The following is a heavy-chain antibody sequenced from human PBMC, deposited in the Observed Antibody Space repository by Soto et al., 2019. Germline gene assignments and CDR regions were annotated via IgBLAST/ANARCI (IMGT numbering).Heavy chain of an antibody. D-gene: IGHD2-15*01. J-gene: IGHJ4*02. Sequence: QVQLQESGPGLVKPSETLSLTCTVSGGSISSYYWSWIRQPAGKGLEWIGRIYTSGSTNYNPSLKSGVNWLEGTSKNQFSLKLISVTAADTAVYSCAREDIVVVVAAVEMATYRGSYFDYWGQGTLVTVSS. CDR3: AREDIVVVVAAVEMATYRGSYFDY. V-gene: IGHV4-4*07. CDR1: GGSISSYY. CDR2: IYTSGST.